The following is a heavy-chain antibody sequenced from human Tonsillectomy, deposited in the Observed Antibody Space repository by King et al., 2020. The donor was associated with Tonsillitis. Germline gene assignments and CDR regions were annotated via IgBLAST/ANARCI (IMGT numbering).Heavy chain of an antibody. Sequence: LQLVQSGAEVKKPGSSVKVSCKASGGTFSSHAINWVRQAPGQGLEWMGRIIPIAGIVNYAQTFQGRVTITADKATSTAYMELGSLRSEDTAVYYCARDSQYCSSTTCYQAFDYWGQGTLVTVSS. V-gene: IGHV1-69*04. CDR3: ARDSQYCSSTTCYQAFDY. CDR2: IIPIAGIV. J-gene: IGHJ4*02. CDR1: GGTFSSHA. D-gene: IGHD2-2*01.